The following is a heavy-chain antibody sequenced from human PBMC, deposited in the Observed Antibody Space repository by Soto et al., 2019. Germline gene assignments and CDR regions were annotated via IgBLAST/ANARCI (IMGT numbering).Heavy chain of an antibody. J-gene: IGHJ6*02. V-gene: IGHV1-69*06. D-gene: IGHD3-16*02. Sequence: GASVKVSCKASGGTFSSYAISWVRQAPGQGLEWMGGIIPIFGTANYAQKFQGRVTITADKSTSTAYMELSSLRSEDTAVYYCAGGDYVWGSYRQNPPTYYYYYYGMDVWGQGTTVTVSS. CDR1: GGTFSSYA. CDR3: AGGDYVWGSYRQNPPTYYYYYYGMDV. CDR2: IIPIFGTA.